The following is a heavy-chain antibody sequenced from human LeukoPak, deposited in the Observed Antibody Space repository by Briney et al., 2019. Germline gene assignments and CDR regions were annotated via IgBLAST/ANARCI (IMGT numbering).Heavy chain of an antibody. J-gene: IGHJ6*02. D-gene: IGHD3-10*01. CDR1: GFTISSVW. CDR3: TTELWFGESHSYGMDV. V-gene: IGHV3-15*01. CDR2: IRSKTHGGTT. Sequence: GGSLRLSCAASGFTISSVWMFWVRQAPGKGLEWVGRIRSKTHGGTTDYAAPVKGRFTISRDDSKNTLYLQMNSLKTEDTAVYYCTTELWFGESHSYGMDVWGQGTTVTVSS.